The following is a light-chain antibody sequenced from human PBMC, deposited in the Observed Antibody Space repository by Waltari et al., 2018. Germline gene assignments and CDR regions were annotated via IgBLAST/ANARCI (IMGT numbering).Light chain of an antibody. CDR3: QHYHSFPLT. CDR1: QGIGDY. J-gene: IGKJ4*01. Sequence: DIQMTQSPSSVSASVGDRVTITCRASQGIGDYLAWFQQKPGKPPKALIYGATSLPSGVPSRFSGSVSGKDFTLTISSLQPEDFATYYCQHYHSFPLTFGGGTK. CDR2: GAT. V-gene: IGKV1-16*01.